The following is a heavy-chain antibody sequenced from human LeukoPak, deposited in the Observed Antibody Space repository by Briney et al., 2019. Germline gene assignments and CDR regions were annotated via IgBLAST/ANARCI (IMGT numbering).Heavy chain of an antibody. CDR3: ASAKMAAVRWDYFEY. J-gene: IGHJ4*02. V-gene: IGHV4-39*01. Sequence: SETLSLTCTVSGGSISSSSYYWGWIRQPPGKGLEWIGSIYYSGSTYYNPSLKSRVTISVDTSKNQFSLKLSSVTAADTAVYYCASAKMAAVRWDYFEYWGQGTLVTVSS. D-gene: IGHD5-24*01. CDR1: GGSISSSSYY. CDR2: IYYSGST.